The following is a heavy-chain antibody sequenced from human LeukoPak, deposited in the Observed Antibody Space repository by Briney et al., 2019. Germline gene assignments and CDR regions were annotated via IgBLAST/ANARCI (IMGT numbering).Heavy chain of an antibody. CDR3: ARDGYSSIFDY. CDR2: IKQDGSEK. D-gene: IGHD5-18*01. V-gene: IGHV3-7*01. CDR1: GFTFSSYS. Sequence: PGGSLRLSCAASGFTFSSYSMNWVRQAPGKGLEWVANIKQDGSEKYYVDSVKGRFTISRDNAKNSLYLQMNSLRAEDTAVYYCARDGYSSIFDYWGQGTLVTVSS. J-gene: IGHJ4*02.